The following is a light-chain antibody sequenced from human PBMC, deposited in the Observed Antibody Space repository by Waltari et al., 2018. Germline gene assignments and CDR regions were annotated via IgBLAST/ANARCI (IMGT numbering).Light chain of an antibody. CDR2: DES. CDR3: QVWDNSSDHQGV. J-gene: IGLJ2*01. Sequence: SYVLTQSPSVSVAPGQTARITCGGNNIGSKSVHWYQQKPGQAPVLVVYDESDRPSGIPRRFSGSNAGNTATLTISRVEAGDEADYYCQVWDNSSDHQGVFGGGTKLTVL. V-gene: IGLV3-21*02. CDR1: NIGSKS.